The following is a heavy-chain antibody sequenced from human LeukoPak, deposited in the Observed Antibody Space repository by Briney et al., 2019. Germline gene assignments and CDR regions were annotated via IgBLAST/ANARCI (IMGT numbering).Heavy chain of an antibody. CDR3: ARDPSSGWPIVDAFDI. Sequence: SQTLSLNCDISGDSVSSNSAAWNWIRQSPSRRLEWPGRTYYRSKLYNDYAVSVKSPIAIDPDTSKHQFSLQLNSVTPEDTAVYYCARDPSSGWPIVDAFDIWGQGTMVTVSS. CDR1: GDSVSSNSAA. D-gene: IGHD6-19*01. J-gene: IGHJ3*02. V-gene: IGHV6-1*01. CDR2: TYYRSKLYN.